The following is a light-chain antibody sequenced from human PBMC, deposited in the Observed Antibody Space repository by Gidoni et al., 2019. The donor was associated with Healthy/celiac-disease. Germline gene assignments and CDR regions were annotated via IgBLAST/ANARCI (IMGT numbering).Light chain of an antibody. J-gene: IGKJ4*01. CDR3: QHFGN. CDR2: GAS. V-gene: IGKV3-20*01. Sequence: IVLTQSPGTLSLSPGQSATLSCRASQSISSSQLAWYQQNPGQAPRPLMYGASSRATGIPDFTLTISRLEPEDFAVYYCQHFGNFGGGTKVE. CDR1: QSISSSQ.